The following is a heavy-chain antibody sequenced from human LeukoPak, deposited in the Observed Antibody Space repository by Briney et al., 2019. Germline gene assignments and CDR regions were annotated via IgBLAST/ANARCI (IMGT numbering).Heavy chain of an antibody. V-gene: IGHV3-48*01. CDR2: ISSSSSTI. CDR1: GFTFSSYS. CDR3: AMGYSYGYVFDY. J-gene: IGHJ4*02. D-gene: IGHD5-18*01. Sequence: PGGSLRLSCAASGFTFSSYSMNWVRQAPGKGLEWVSYISSSSSTIYYADSVKGRFTISRDNAKNSLYLQMNSLRAEDTAVYYCAMGYSYGYVFDYWGEGSLVTVCS.